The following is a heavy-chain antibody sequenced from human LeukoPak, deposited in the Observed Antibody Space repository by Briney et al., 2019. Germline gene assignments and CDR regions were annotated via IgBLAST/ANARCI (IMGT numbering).Heavy chain of an antibody. CDR1: GFTFSNYG. J-gene: IGHJ4*02. V-gene: IGHV3-30*18. CDR2: ISYDGSNK. D-gene: IGHD2-15*01. Sequence: GGSLRLSCAASGFTFSNYGIHWVRQAPGKGLEWVAVISYDGSNKFYADSVKGRFTISRDNSKNTLYLQMNSLRAEDTAVYYCAKGCSGGSCYSGQVHYWGQGTLVTVSS. CDR3: AKGCSGGSCYSGQVHY.